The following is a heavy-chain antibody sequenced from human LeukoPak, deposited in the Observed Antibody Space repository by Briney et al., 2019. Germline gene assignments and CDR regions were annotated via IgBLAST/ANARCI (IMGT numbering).Heavy chain of an antibody. D-gene: IGHD6-19*01. CDR1: EFTFSSYW. J-gene: IGHJ4*02. CDR2: IYSGGDT. CDR3: ARERNLEIAVAGTIFDY. V-gene: IGHV3-66*01. Sequence: GGSLRLSCAASEFTFSSYWMSWVRQAPGKGLEWVSVIYSGGDTYYADSVKGRFTISRDNSKNMIYLEMSSLKAEDTAVYYCARERNLEIAVAGTIFDYWGQGTLVTVSS.